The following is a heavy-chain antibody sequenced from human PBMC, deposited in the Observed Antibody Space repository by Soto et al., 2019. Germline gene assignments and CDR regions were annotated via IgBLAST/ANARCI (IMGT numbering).Heavy chain of an antibody. Sequence: QVHLLQSGAEVKKPGSSLKVSCKVSGGAFTNYSLNWVRHSPGQGLEWLGGIIPLHNTSNYSEKFVGRLSVTADISSSTVYMHLRGLTSGDTATYYCASWSAWNPLYYPGMDVWGQGTTVTVSS. CDR1: GGAFTNYS. V-gene: IGHV1-69*06. CDR2: IIPLHNTS. J-gene: IGHJ6*02. CDR3: ASWSAWNPLYYPGMDV. D-gene: IGHD1-1*01.